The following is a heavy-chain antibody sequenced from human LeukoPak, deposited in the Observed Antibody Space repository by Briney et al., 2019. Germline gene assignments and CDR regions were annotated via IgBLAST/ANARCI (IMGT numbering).Heavy chain of an antibody. CDR2: VSGTGGTI. CDR1: GFTFDSYA. Sequence: GGSLRLSCAVSGFTFDSYAMHWVRQAPGKGLEWVSAVSGTGGTIYYADSVKGRFTISRDNSKNTLYLQMNSLRAEDTAVYYCAKVFYYDSSGYYWGPFDYWGQGTLVTVSS. CDR3: AKVFYYDSSGYYWGPFDY. D-gene: IGHD3-22*01. J-gene: IGHJ4*02. V-gene: IGHV3-23*01.